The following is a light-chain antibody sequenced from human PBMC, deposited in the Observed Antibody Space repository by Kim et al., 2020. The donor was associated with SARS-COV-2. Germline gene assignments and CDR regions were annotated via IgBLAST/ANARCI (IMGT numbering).Light chain of an antibody. V-gene: IGKV3-20*01. Sequence: SPGERATLACRASQSVSSSYLAGYQQKPGQAPRLLIYGASSRATGIPDRFSGSGSGTDFTLTISRLEPEDFAVYYCQHYGSSPPYTFGQGTKLEI. CDR3: QHYGSSPPYT. J-gene: IGKJ2*01. CDR2: GAS. CDR1: QSVSSSY.